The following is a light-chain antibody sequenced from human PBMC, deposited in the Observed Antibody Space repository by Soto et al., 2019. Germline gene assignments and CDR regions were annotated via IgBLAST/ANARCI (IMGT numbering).Light chain of an antibody. V-gene: IGKV1-39*01. CDR1: QSISSY. Sequence: DIQMTQSPSSLSASVGDRVTVTCRASQSISSYLNWWQQRPGKAPTLLIYAASSLQSGVPSRFSGSGSGTDFTLTISSLQPEDFATYSCQQSYSTPYTFGQGTKLEIK. CDR3: QQSYSTPYT. CDR2: AAS. J-gene: IGKJ2*01.